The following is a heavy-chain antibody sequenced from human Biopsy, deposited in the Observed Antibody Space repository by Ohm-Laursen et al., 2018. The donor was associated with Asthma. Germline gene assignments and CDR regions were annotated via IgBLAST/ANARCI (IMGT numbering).Heavy chain of an antibody. V-gene: IGHV3-11*01. D-gene: IGHD6-13*01. CDR3: ARVLDSSSWGPFYFFPLDL. CDR1: GFSFSDYY. J-gene: IGHJ6*02. CDR2: ISSSVSTR. Sequence: SLRLSCSASGFSFSDYYMTWIRQAPGKGLEWVSSISSSVSTRYPAESVKGRFPISRDNAQNSLILQMDSLRADDTAMYYCARVLDSSSWGPFYFFPLDLWGQGTPVAVSS.